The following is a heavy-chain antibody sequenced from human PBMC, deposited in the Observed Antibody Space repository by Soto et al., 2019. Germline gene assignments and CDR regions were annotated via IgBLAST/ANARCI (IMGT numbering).Heavy chain of an antibody. CDR2: IDPSDSYT. V-gene: IGHV5-10-1*01. J-gene: IGHJ3*02. CDR1: GYSFTSYW. D-gene: IGHD2-21*02. CDR3: ARQTATLAYCGGDCYYNAFDI. Sequence: PGESLKISCKGSGYSFTSYWISWVRQMPGKGLEWMGRIDPSDSYTNYSPSFQGHVTISADKSISTAYLQWSSRKASDTAMYYCARQTATLAYCGGDCYYNAFDIWGQGTMVTVSS.